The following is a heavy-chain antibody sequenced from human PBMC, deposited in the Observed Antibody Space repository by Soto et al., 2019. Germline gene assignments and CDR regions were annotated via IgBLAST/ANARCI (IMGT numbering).Heavy chain of an antibody. CDR2: IYSSENT. J-gene: IGHJ4*02. CDR3: ARRSVGRCYNY. D-gene: IGHD2-15*01. CDR1: GGSVSSSSYS. Sequence: SETLSLTCTVSGGSVSSSSYSRGWIRQSPGKGLEWIGTIYSSENTYYNPSLLSRVTISVDTSKNEFSLRLGSVTAADTAVYHCARRSVGRCYNYWGQGTLVTVSS. V-gene: IGHV4-39*01.